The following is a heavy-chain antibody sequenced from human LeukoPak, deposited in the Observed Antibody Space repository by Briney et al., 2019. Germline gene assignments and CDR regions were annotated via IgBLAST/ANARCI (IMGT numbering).Heavy chain of an antibody. Sequence: GGSLRLSCAASGFTFSSYGMHWVRQAPGKGLEWVAVISYDGSNKYYADSVKGRFTISRDNSKNTLYLQMNSLRAEDTAVYYCVKESEYCSGGSCYLNYYYGMDVWGQGTTVTVSS. CDR3: VKESEYCSGGSCYLNYYYGMDV. V-gene: IGHV3-30*18. D-gene: IGHD2-15*01. CDR1: GFTFSSYG. J-gene: IGHJ6*02. CDR2: ISYDGSNK.